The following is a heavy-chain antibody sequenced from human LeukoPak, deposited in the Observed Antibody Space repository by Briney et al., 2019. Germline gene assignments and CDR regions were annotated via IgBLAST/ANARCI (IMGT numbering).Heavy chain of an antibody. J-gene: IGHJ4*02. V-gene: IGHV1-2*02. CDR3: ARDRGRFLGIVDYYFDY. CDR1: GYTFTGYY. CDR2: INPNSGGT. D-gene: IGHD1-26*01. Sequence: ASVKVSCKASGYTFTGYYMHWVRQAPGQGLEWMGWINPNSGGTNYAQKFQGRVTMTRDTSISTAYMELSRLRSDDTAVYYCARDRGRFLGIVDYYFDYWGQGTLVTVSS.